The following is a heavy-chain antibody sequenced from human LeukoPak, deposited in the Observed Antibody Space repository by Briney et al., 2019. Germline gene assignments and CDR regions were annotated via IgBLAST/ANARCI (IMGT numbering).Heavy chain of an antibody. CDR2: IYYSGST. D-gene: IGHD4-17*01. CDR3: ARTGSTVTMLYPFDH. Sequence: PSETLSLTCTASGGTISSYYWSWIRQPPGKGLEWIGYIYYSGSTNYNPSLKSRVSISVDTSKNQFSLKLSSVTAADTAVYYCARTGSTVTMLYPFDHWGQGTLVTVSS. J-gene: IGHJ4*02. CDR1: GGTISSYY. V-gene: IGHV4-59*01.